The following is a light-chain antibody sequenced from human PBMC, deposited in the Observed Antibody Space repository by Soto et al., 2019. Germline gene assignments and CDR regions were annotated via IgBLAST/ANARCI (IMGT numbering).Light chain of an antibody. Sequence: IVLTQCAASLCLSPGDRVTLPWKARHGFXNYLGWYQEKSGQATRVLVSSESNRANGIPARFSGSGSGTDFTLIISSLEPEDFGVFYCRQRFDWPQITFGQGTRLEIK. CDR2: SES. V-gene: IGKV3-11*01. J-gene: IGKJ5*01. CDR1: HGFXNY. CDR3: RQRFDWPQIT.